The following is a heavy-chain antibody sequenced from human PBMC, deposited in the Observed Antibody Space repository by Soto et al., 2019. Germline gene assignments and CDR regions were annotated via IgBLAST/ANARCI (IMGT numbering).Heavy chain of an antibody. CDR3: ACLAAAATGVY. CDR1: GFTFSSYW. Sequence: EVQLVESGGGLVQPGGSLRLSCAASGFTFSSYWMSWVRQAPGKGLEWVTNIKQDGSEKYYVDSVKGRFTISRDNAKNSLYLQMNSLRAEDTAVYYCACLAAAATGVYWGQGTLVTVSS. CDR2: IKQDGSEK. D-gene: IGHD6-13*01. V-gene: IGHV3-7*05. J-gene: IGHJ4*02.